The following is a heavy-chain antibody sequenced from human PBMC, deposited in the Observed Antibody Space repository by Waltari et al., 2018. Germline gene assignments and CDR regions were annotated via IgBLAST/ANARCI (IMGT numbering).Heavy chain of an antibody. CDR1: GFSLSTSGVG. CDR2: IYWDNDE. D-gene: IGHD3-22*01. J-gene: IGHJ4*02. CDR3: ARTYYDSGLDY. V-gene: IGHV2-5*02. Sequence: QITLKESGPTLVKPTQTLTLTCTFSGFSLSTSGVGLGWIRQPPGMTLEWLALIYWDNDERYSPALKSRLTITKDTSKNQVVLTMTNMDPVDTATYYCARTYYDSGLDYWGQGTLVTVSS.